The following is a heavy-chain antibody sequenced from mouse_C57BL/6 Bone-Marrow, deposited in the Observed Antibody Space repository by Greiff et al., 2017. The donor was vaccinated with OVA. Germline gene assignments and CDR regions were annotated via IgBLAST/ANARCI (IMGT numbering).Heavy chain of an antibody. V-gene: IGHV1-54*01. Sequence: QVQLQQSGAELVRPGTSVKVSCKASGYAFTNYLIEWVKQRPGQGLEWIGVINPGSGGTNYNEKFKGKATLTADKSSSTAYMQLSSLTSEDSAVYFCARKERGDYFDYWGQGTTLTVSS. CDR3: ARKERGDYFDY. CDR2: INPGSGGT. J-gene: IGHJ2*01. CDR1: GYAFTNYL.